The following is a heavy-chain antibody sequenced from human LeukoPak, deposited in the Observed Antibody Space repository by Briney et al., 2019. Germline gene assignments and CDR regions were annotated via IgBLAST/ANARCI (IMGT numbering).Heavy chain of an antibody. D-gene: IGHD2-15*01. CDR3: AKVLGVAAKYYFDF. CDR1: GLTFSGYA. J-gene: IGHJ4*02. V-gene: IGHV3-23*01. Sequence: GGSLRLSCAASGLTFSGYAMSWVRQAPGKGLEWVSVMSGSDGSTYYADPVKGRFTISRDNSKNTLYLQMNSLRAEDTAVYYCAKVLGVAAKYYFDFWGQGTLVIVSS. CDR2: MSGSDGST.